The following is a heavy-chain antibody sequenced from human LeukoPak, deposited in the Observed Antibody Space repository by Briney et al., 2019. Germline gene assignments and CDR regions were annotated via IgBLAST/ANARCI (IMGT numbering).Heavy chain of an antibody. CDR2: ISDGGDTT. V-gene: IGHV3-23*01. J-gene: IGHJ4*02. D-gene: IGHD3-16*01. CDR1: GFTFSGYS. Sequence: QPGGSLRLSCAASGFTFSGYSMSWVRQAPGKGLEWVSVISDGGDTTIYADSVKGRFTISRDNSKNTLYLQMNSLRAEDTAVYYCARKMSRGTYPLDYWGQGTLVTVSS. CDR3: ARKMSRGTYPLDY.